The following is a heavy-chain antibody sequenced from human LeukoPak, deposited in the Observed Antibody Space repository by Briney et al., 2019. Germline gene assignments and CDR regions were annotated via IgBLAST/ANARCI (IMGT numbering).Heavy chain of an antibody. J-gene: IGHJ4*02. CDR3: ARGVTQ. CDR1: GGSIDDYY. Sequence: SETLSLTCNVSGGSIDDYYWSWIRQPPRKGLEWIGDVYYTGSTSYNPSLQSRLSISIDTSKTQFSLRLTSLTAAGTAVYFCARGVTQWGEGTLVTVSS. V-gene: IGHV4-59*01. D-gene: IGHD2-21*02. CDR2: VYYTGST.